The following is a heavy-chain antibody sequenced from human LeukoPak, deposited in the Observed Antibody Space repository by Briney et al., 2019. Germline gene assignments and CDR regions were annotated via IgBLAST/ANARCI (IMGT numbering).Heavy chain of an antibody. CDR1: GGTFSSYA. D-gene: IGHD3-22*01. V-gene: IGHV1-69*13. J-gene: IGHJ4*02. CDR3: ARALGYYYDSSGYYLPLGY. CDR2: IIPIFGTA. Sequence: GASVKVSCKASGGTFSSYAISWVRQAPGQGLEWMGGIIPIFGTANYAQKFQGRVTITADESTSTAYMELSSLRPEDTAVYYCARALGYYYDSSGYYLPLGYWGQGTLVTVSS.